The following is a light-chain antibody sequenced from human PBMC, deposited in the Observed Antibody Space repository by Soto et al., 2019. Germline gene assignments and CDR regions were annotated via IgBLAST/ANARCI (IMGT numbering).Light chain of an antibody. J-gene: IGKJ2*01. V-gene: IGKV3-11*01. Sequence: DIVLTQSPATLSLSPGERATLSCRASQSVSSYLAWYQQKPGQAPMLLIYDASNRATGIPARFSGSGSGTDFTLTISSLGPEDSAVYYCHQRFNWPRTFGQGTKLEI. CDR2: DAS. CDR1: QSVSSY. CDR3: HQRFNWPRT.